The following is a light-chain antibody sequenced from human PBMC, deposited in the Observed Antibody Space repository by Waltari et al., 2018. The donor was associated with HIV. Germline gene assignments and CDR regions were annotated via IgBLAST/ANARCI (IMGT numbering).Light chain of an antibody. V-gene: IGLV3-1*01. Sequence: SYELTQPPSVSVSPGQTASITCSGDKLGDKYACWYQQKPGQSPVLVIYQNSKRPSGIPERFSGSNSGNTVTLTISGTQAMDEADYYCQAWDSSTAVFGTGTKVTVL. CDR3: QAWDSSTAV. CDR1: KLGDKY. CDR2: QNS. J-gene: IGLJ1*01.